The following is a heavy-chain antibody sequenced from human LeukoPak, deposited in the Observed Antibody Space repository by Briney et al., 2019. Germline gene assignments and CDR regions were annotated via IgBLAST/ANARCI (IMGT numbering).Heavy chain of an antibody. D-gene: IGHD2-8*02. CDR3: VQHKPGYLGWGISDLSDL. V-gene: IGHV3-30*02. CDR1: GYIFSNYG. J-gene: IGHJ4*02. Sequence: GGSLRLSCAASGYIFSNYGMHWVRQAPGKGLEWGAFIRNDGSNKYHADSVKGRFTISRDNSKNTLYLQMSSLRAEDSAVYYCVQHKPGYLGWGISDLSDLRGQGTRGTVSP. CDR2: IRNDGSNK.